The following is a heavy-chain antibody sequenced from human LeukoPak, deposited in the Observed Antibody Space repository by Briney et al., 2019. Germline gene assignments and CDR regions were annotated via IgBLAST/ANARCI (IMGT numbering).Heavy chain of an antibody. CDR3: AREGDCSGGSCYSGPFDY. Sequence: PSETLSLTCTVSGGSISSYDWSWIRQPAGKGLEWIGQIYATGSTNYNPSLKSRVTMSVDTSKNQFSPELTSVTAADTAVYYCAREGDCSGGSCYSGPFDYWGQGTLVTVSS. CDR2: IYATGST. V-gene: IGHV4-4*07. CDR1: GGSISSYD. J-gene: IGHJ4*02. D-gene: IGHD2-15*01.